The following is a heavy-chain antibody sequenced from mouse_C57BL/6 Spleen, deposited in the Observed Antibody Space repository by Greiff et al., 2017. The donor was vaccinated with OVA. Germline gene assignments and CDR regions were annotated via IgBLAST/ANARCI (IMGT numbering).Heavy chain of an antibody. CDR3: ARPHYYGSSLYWYFDV. J-gene: IGHJ1*03. D-gene: IGHD1-1*01. CDR1: GFTFSDYG. Sequence: DVKLVESGGGLVKPGGSLKLSCAASGFTFSDYGMHWVRQAPEKGLEWVAYISSGSSTIYYADTVKGRFTISRDNAKNTLFLQMTSLRSEDTAMYYCARPHYYGSSLYWYFDVWGTGTTVTVSS. V-gene: IGHV5-17*01. CDR2: ISSGSSTI.